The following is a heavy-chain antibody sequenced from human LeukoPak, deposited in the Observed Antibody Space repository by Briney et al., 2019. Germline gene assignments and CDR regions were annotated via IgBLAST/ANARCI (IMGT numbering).Heavy chain of an antibody. V-gene: IGHV4-39*07. CDR3: ARHMGISTVADDDAFDI. Sequence: ETLSLTCTVSGGSISSSSYYWGWIRQPPGKGLEWMGSIYYSGSTNYNPSLKSRVTISVDTSKNQFSLKLSSVTAADTAVYYCARHMGISTVADDDAFDIWGQGTMVTVSS. CDR1: GGSISSSSYY. D-gene: IGHD2-15*01. CDR2: IYYSGST. J-gene: IGHJ3*02.